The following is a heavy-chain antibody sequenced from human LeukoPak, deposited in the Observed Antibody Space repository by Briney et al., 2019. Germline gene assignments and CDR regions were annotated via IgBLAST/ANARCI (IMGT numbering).Heavy chain of an antibody. J-gene: IGHJ3*02. D-gene: IGHD3-10*01. CDR1: GGSFSGYY. CDR3: ARGPVTITMPRGDAFDI. Sequence: SETLSLTCAVYGGSFSGYYWSWIRQPPGKGLEWIGEINHSGSTNYNPSLKSRVTISVDTSKNQFSLKLSSVTAADTAVYYCARGPVTITMPRGDAFDIWGQGTMVTVSS. V-gene: IGHV4-34*01. CDR2: INHSGST.